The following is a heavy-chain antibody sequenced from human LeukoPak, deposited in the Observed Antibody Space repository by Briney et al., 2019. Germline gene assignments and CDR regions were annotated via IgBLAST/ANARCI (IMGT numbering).Heavy chain of an antibody. CDR3: VKFGVDYDKGV. Sequence: SETLSLTCTVSGDSISGSYWTWVRQPPGQGLEWIGQIHYSGRADYNPSLKRRITISVDTSKNQMSLTLTSVTAADTAIYYCVKFGVDYDKGVWGQGTTVTVSS. V-gene: IGHV4-59*01. CDR1: GDSISGSY. CDR2: IHYSGRA. J-gene: IGHJ6*02. D-gene: IGHD3-16*01.